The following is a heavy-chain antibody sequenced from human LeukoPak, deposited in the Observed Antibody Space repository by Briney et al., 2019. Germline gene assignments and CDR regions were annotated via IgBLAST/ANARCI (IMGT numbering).Heavy chain of an antibody. Sequence: SETLSLTCSVSGVSINSGGYYWTWLRQLPGKGLEWIGFISHSGNIYYNSSLKSRVIMSVDTSKNQFTLILSSVTAADTALYYCARGPSFGGSSRFDLWGRGTLVIVSS. CDR3: ARGPSFGGSSRFDL. D-gene: IGHD6-6*01. CDR2: ISHSGNI. V-gene: IGHV4-31*03. CDR1: GVSINSGGYY. J-gene: IGHJ2*01.